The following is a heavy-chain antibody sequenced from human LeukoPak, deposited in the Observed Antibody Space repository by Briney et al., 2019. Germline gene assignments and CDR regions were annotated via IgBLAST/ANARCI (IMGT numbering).Heavy chain of an antibody. CDR3: ARNGVASSFTYYYDSSGPFDI. D-gene: IGHD3-22*01. CDR1: GYTFTSYG. V-gene: IGHV1-18*01. J-gene: IGHJ3*02. Sequence: ASVKVSCKASGYTFTSYGISWVRQAPGQWLEWMGWISAYNGNTNYAQKLQGRVTMTTDTSTSTAYMELRSLRSDDTAVYYCARNGVASSFTYYYDSSGPFDIWGQGTMVTVSS. CDR2: ISAYNGNT.